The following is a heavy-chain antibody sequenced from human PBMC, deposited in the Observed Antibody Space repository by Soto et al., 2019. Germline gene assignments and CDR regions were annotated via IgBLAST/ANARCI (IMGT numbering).Heavy chain of an antibody. CDR3: AKGRNYDILTAYHAFDY. D-gene: IGHD3-9*01. J-gene: IGHJ4*02. CDR1: GFTFSDYD. V-gene: IGHV3-11*01. Sequence: PGGSLRVSCAASGFTFSDYDMSWIRQAPGKGLEWVSYTSSSGSTIYYADSVKGRFTMSRDNAKNSMYLHMDSLRVEDTAIYYCAKGRNYDILTAYHAFDYWGQGTLVTVSS. CDR2: TSSSGSTI.